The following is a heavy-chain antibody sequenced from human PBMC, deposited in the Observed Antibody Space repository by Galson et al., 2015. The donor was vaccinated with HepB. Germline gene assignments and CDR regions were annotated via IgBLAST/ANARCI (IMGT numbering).Heavy chain of an antibody. CDR3: AKDRRTAWGIAVAGQFDY. CDR1: A. D-gene: IGHD6-19*01. J-gene: IGHJ4*02. V-gene: IGHV3-23*01. Sequence: AMSWVRQAPGKGLEWVSAISGSGGSTYYADSVKGRFTISRDNSKNTLYLQMNSLRAEDTAVYYCAKDRRTAWGIAVAGQFDYWGQGTLVTVSS. CDR2: ISGSGGST.